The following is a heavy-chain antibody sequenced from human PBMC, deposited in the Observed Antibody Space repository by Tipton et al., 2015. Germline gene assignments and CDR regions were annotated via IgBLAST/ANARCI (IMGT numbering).Heavy chain of an antibody. CDR3: AREVMDYGAHGGDYFFDY. V-gene: IGHV4-59*01. D-gene: IGHD4-17*01. CDR2: IYYSGTT. Sequence: TLSLTCTVSGGSISSYYWSWIRQPPGKGLECIGYIYYSGTTNYNPSLKSRVTISVDTSKNQFSLKLSSVTAADTAVYYCAREVMDYGAHGGDYFFDYWGQGTLVTVSS. J-gene: IGHJ4*02. CDR1: GGSISSYY.